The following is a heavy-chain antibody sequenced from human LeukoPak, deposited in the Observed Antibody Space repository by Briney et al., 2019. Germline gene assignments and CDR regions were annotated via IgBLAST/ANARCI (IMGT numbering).Heavy chain of an antibody. CDR3: ARAYPPSGYGMDV. D-gene: IGHD1-26*01. V-gene: IGHV3-30*04. Sequence: GGSLRLSCAASGFTFSSYAMHWVRQAPGKGLEWVAVISYDGSNKYYADSVKGRFTISRDNSKNTLYLQMNSLRAEDTAVYYCARAYPPSGYGMDVWGKGITVTVSS. CDR2: ISYDGSNK. CDR1: GFTFSSYA. J-gene: IGHJ6*04.